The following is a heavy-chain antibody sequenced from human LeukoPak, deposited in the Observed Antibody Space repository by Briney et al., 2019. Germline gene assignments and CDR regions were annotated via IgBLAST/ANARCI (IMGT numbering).Heavy chain of an antibody. J-gene: IGHJ6*03. CDR3: ARALRQFGYYYYYMDV. Sequence: SETLSLTCAVYGGSFSGYYWSWIRQPPGKGLEWIGEINHSGSTNYNPSLKSRVTISVDTSKNQFSLNLKSVTAADTAVYYCARALRQFGYYYYYMDVWGKGTTVTVSS. CDR2: INHSGST. D-gene: IGHD3-10*01. V-gene: IGHV4-34*01. CDR1: GGSFSGYY.